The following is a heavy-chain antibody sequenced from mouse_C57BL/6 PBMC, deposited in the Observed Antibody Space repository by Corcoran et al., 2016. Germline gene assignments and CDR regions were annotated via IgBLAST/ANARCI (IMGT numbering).Heavy chain of an antibody. D-gene: IGHD1-1*01. V-gene: IGHV1-26*01. J-gene: IGHJ2*01. CDR2: INPNNGGT. CDR1: GYTFTDYY. CDR3: ARSPLTTVVADY. Sequence: EVQLQQSGPELVKPGASVKISCKASGYTFTDYYMNWVKQSHGKSLEWIGDINPNNGGTSYNQKFKGKATLTVDKSSSTAYMELRSLTSEDSAVYYCARSPLTTVVADYWGQGTTLTVSS.